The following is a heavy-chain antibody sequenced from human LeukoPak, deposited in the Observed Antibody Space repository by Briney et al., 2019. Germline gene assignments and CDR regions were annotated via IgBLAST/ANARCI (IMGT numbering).Heavy chain of an antibody. D-gene: IGHD3-9*01. CDR3: ASGGLVSRYLDH. J-gene: IGHJ4*02. CDR1: GGSISSSTW. CDR2: VFHSGST. Sequence: SETLSLTCAVSGGSISSSTWWTWGRLPPGKGLEGIGEVFHSGSTNLNPSLKSRLTLSVDESKHEFSLKLTSVTAADTAVYYCASGGLVSRYLDHWGQGTLVTVSS. V-gene: IGHV4-4*02.